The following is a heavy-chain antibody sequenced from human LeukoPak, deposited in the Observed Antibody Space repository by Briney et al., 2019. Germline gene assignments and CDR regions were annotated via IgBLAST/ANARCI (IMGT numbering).Heavy chain of an antibody. CDR1: GFTFGDYA. CDR3: TTCGGDCYFNY. D-gene: IGHD2-21*02. Sequence: GRSLRLSCSASGFTFGDYAVIWVRQAPGKGLDWVGFIRSKAYGGTTEYAASVSGRFTISRDDSKSIAYLQMNSLKTEDTAVYYCTTCGGDCYFNYWGQGTLVTVSS. J-gene: IGHJ4*02. V-gene: IGHV3-49*04. CDR2: IRSKAYGGTT.